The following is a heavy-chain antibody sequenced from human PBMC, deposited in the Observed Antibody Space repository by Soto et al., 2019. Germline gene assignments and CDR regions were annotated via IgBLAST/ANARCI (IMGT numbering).Heavy chain of an antibody. J-gene: IGHJ4*02. Sequence: EVQLLESGGGLVQPGGSLRLSCAASGFTFSSYAMSWVRQAPGKGLEWVSAISGSGGSTYYADSVKVRFTISRDNSKNTLYLQMNSLRAEDTAVYYCAKRGEYYDSSGYYYFDYWGEGALVIVSS. CDR2: ISGSGGST. CDR1: GFTFSSYA. V-gene: IGHV3-23*01. D-gene: IGHD3-22*01. CDR3: AKRGEYYDSSGYYYFDY.